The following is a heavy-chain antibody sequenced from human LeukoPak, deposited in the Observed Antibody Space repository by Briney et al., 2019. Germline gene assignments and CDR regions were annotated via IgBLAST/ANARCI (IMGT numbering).Heavy chain of an antibody. V-gene: IGHV4-59*01. J-gene: IGHJ3*01. CDR3: ARGPPRGSGRAFDV. CDR1: GGSISSYY. D-gene: IGHD1-26*01. Sequence: SETLSLTCTVSGGSISSYYWSWIPQPPGKGLEWIGSIYHSENTNYNPSLESRVTISVDTSKNQFSLVLRSVTPADTAVYYCARGPPRGSGRAFDVWGQGTLVTVSS. CDR2: IYHSENT.